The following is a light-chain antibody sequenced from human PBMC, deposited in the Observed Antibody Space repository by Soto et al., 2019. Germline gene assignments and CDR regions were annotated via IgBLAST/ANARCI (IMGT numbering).Light chain of an antibody. CDR2: KAS. V-gene: IGKV1-5*03. Sequence: DIQMAQSPSTLSGSVGDRVTISSRASQTISSWVAWYQQKPGKAPKLLIYKASTLKSGVPSRFSGSGSGTEFTLTISSLQPDDFATYYCQHYNSYSEAFGQGTKVDI. CDR1: QTISSW. J-gene: IGKJ1*01. CDR3: QHYNSYSEA.